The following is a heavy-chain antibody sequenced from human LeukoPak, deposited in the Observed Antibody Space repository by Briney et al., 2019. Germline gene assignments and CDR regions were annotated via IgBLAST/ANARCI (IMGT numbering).Heavy chain of an antibody. Sequence: PRGSLRLSCAASGFTFSSYAMSWVRQAPGKGLEWASAISGSGGSTYYADSVKGRFTISRDNSKNTLYLQMNSLRAEDTAVYYSAKYYYDSSGYIPDPPNNDYWGQGTLVTVSS. D-gene: IGHD3-22*01. CDR2: ISGSGGST. J-gene: IGHJ4*02. V-gene: IGHV3-23*01. CDR3: AKYYYDSSGYIPDPPNNDY. CDR1: GFTFSSYA.